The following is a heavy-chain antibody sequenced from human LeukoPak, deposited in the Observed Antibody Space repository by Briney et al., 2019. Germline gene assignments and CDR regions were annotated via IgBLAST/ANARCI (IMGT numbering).Heavy chain of an antibody. V-gene: IGHV3-23*01. CDR2: ISNNGGRT. D-gene: IGHD2/OR15-2a*01. Sequence: PGGSLRLSCAGSGFSFGSNTMSWVRQAPGRGLELVSAISNNGGRTDYADSVKGRFTISRDNSKSTLYLHMDSLRGDDTAVYYCARDEDTSALSEYWGQGTLVTVSS. CDR1: GFSFGSNT. J-gene: IGHJ4*02. CDR3: ARDEDTSALSEY.